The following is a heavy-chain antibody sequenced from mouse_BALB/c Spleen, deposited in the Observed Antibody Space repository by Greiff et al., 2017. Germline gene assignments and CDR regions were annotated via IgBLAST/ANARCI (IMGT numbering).Heavy chain of an antibody. J-gene: IGHJ3*01. V-gene: IGHV3-2*02. CDR2: ISYSGST. Sequence: EVQLQQSGPGLVKPSQSLSLTCTVTGYSITSDYAWNWIRQFPGNKLEWMGYISYSGSTSYNPSLKSRISITRDTSKNQFFLQLNSVTTEDTATYYCARLVEGFAAYWGQGTLVTVSA. D-gene: IGHD6-2*01. CDR1: GYSITSDYA. CDR3: ARLVEGFAAY.